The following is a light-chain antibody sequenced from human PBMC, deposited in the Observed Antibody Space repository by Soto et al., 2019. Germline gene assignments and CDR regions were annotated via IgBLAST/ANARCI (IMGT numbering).Light chain of an antibody. Sequence: EIVLTQSPGTLSLSPGERATLSCRASQSVSSGSLAWYQQKRGQAPRVIIYRASNRATGIPDRFSGSGSGTGFTLTISSLQSEDFAVYYCQQYNNWPRTFGQGTKVDNK. V-gene: IGKV3-20*01. J-gene: IGKJ1*01. CDR1: QSVSSGS. CDR3: QQYNNWPRT. CDR2: RAS.